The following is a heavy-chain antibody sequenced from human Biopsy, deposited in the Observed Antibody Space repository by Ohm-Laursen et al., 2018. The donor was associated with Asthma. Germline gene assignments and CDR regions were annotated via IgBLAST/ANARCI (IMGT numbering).Heavy chain of an antibody. J-gene: IGHJ1*01. CDR1: GFTFGDYW. Sequence: SLRLSCAASGFTFGDYWMSWVRQVPGKGLEWVANIKHDGNEKNHVDSLKGRFTISRDNAKNSLYLQMNSLRAEDTAVYYCARTFHFWSPYHAEHYQLWGQGTLVTASS. V-gene: IGHV3-7*01. CDR3: ARTFHFWSPYHAEHYQL. D-gene: IGHD3-3*02. CDR2: IKHDGNEK.